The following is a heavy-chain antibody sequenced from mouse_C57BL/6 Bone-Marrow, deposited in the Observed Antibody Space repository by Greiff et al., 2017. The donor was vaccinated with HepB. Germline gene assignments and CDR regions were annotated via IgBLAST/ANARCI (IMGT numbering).Heavy chain of an antibody. D-gene: IGHD1-1*01. CDR3: SCDTTGNGYFDF. CDR1: GYTFTNYD. J-gene: IGHJ1*01. Sequence: QVQLQQSGPELVKPGASVKMSCKASGYTFTNYDINWVKQRPGQGLEWIGGIYPRDGSTNYNEKFKGKATLTVDTSSSTAYMELNSLTSEDSAVYFCSCDTTGNGYFDFWGSGTTLTVSS. CDR2: IYPRDGST. V-gene: IGHV1-85*01.